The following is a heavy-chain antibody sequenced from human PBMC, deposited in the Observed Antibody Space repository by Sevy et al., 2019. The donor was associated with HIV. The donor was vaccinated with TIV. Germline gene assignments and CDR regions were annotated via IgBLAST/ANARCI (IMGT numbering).Heavy chain of an antibody. V-gene: IGHV3-7*01. D-gene: IGHD6-19*01. J-gene: IGHJ4*02. Sequence: GESLKISCVVSGLTFSNYWMTWVRQAPGKGVEWVANIKEDGSEKYYLFSVKDRFTISRDNAKNSLFLQMNSLRVDDTGVYYCATGAGLWGQGTLVTVSS. CDR2: IKEDGSEK. CDR3: ATGAGL. CDR1: GLTFSNYW.